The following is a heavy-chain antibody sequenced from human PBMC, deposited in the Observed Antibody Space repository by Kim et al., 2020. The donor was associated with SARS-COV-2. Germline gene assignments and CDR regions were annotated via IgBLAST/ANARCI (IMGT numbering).Heavy chain of an antibody. V-gene: IGHV3-33*01. J-gene: IGHJ4*02. Sequence: GGSLRLSCAASGFTFSSYGMHWVRQAPGKGLEWVAVIWYDGSNKYYADSVKGRFTISRDNSKNTLYLQMNSLRAEDTAVYYCARCAYYDFWSGYSGVDYWGKGTLVTVSS. D-gene: IGHD3-3*01. CDR2: IWYDGSNK. CDR1: GFTFSSYG. CDR3: ARCAYYDFWSGYSGVDY.